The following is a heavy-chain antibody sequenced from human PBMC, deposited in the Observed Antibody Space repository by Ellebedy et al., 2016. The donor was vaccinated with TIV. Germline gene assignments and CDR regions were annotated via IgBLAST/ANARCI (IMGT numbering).Heavy chain of an antibody. CDR2: IYYSGST. CDR3: ARPSHAGIVHF. Sequence: MPSETLSLTCTVSGGSGGSVPSSGYYGGWIRQSPGKGLEWIGGIYYSGSTFYNPSLRSRITIPVDPSRNQFSLRLSSVTAADTAVYYCARPSHAGIVHFWGQGALVTVSS. CDR1: GGSGGSVPSSGYY. V-gene: IGHV4-39*01. J-gene: IGHJ4*02. D-gene: IGHD1-26*01.